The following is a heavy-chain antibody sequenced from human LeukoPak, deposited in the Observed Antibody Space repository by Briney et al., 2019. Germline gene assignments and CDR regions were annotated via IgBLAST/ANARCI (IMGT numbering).Heavy chain of an antibody. D-gene: IGHD3-3*01. CDR1: GFTFNSYW. Sequence: GGSLRLSCAASGFTFNSYWMDWVRQAPGKGLEWVANIKRDGSEKYYGDSVKGRFTISRDNAKNSLYLQMNSLRAEDTAVYYCARDKEAAVDFWSGYYPLWGQGTLVTVSS. CDR2: IKRDGSEK. V-gene: IGHV3-7*01. CDR3: ARDKEAAVDFWSGYYPL. J-gene: IGHJ4*02.